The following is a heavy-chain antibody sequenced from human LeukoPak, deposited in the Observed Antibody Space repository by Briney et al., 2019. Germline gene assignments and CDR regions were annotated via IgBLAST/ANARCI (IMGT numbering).Heavy chain of an antibody. D-gene: IGHD5-24*01. Sequence: GGSLRLSCEASGFTFGRSAMTWVRQTPGKGLEWFSSISSSGNTYYTDSVKGRFTISRDNSKNLVNLQMNSLRAEDTAIYYCVKGRMSEDGLDFWGQGSLVTVSS. CDR2: ISSSGNT. CDR3: VKGRMSEDGLDF. V-gene: IGHV3-23*01. J-gene: IGHJ4*02. CDR1: GFTFGRSA.